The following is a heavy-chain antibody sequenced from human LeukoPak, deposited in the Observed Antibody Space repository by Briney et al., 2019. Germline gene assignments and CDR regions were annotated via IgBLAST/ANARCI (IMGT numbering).Heavy chain of an antibody. D-gene: IGHD4-11*01. Sequence: GSSVKVSCKASGGTFSSYAISWVRQAPGKGLEWMGGFDPEDGETTYAQKFQGRVTMTEDTSTDIAYMELRSLRSDDTAVYYCARLSLTTHTRPNWFDPWGQGTLVTVSS. V-gene: IGHV1-24*01. J-gene: IGHJ5*02. CDR2: FDPEDGET. CDR3: ARLSLTTHTRPNWFDP. CDR1: GGTFSSYA.